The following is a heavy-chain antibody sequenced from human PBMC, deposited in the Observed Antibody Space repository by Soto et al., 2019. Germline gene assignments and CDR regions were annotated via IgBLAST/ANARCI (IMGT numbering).Heavy chain of an antibody. CDR1: GYRFSTFW. CDR3: ARRQYDLLTGQRYHLDF. D-gene: IGHD3-9*01. Sequence: PGESLKISCKGSGYRFSTFWIGWVRQMPGKGLEWVAIIYPDQSRAMYSPAFQGQVTISVDKSISTAYLQWNSLKASDTAIYYCARRQYDLLTGQRYHLDFWGPGTLVTVSS. J-gene: IGHJ4*02. CDR2: IYPDQSRA. V-gene: IGHV5-51*01.